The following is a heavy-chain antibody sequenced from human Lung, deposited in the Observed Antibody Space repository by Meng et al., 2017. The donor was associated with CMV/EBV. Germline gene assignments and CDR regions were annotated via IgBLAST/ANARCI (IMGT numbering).Heavy chain of an antibody. CDR1: GNNLNSYP. CDR3: ATNAFDY. Sequence: SVKNSCTASGNNLNSYPMHWGRQGQGQSLERMGWNKNEKGDKRFSQHLQGRVTISTDTSATTAYMELSSLRLDDTAIYYCATNAFDYWGQGTLVTVSS. CDR2: NKNEKGDK. V-gene: IGHV1-3*04. J-gene: IGHJ4*02. D-gene: IGHD2-8*01.